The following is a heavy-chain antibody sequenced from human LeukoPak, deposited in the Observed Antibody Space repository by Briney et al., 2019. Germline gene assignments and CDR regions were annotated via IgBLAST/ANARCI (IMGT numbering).Heavy chain of an antibody. CDR1: GFTFSNYG. CDR3: ARVTMVAGASYNWFVV. V-gene: IGHV3-33*01. J-gene: IGHJ5*02. Sequence: GRSLRLSCAASGFTFSNYGMHWVRQAPGKGPEWVAVIWSDGSNKHYAGSARGRFTISRDNSKNTLYLQMNSLRADDTAVYYCARVTMVAGASYNWFVVWGQGTLVTVST. CDR2: IWSDGSNK. D-gene: IGHD2-15*01.